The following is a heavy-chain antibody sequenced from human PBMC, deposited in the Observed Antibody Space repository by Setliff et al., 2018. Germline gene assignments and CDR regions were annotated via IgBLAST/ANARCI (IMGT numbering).Heavy chain of an antibody. CDR1: GGSFSGYQ. CDR2: INHSGST. V-gene: IGHV4-34*01. J-gene: IGHJ2*01. D-gene: IGHD2-21*01. Sequence: LSLTCVVYGGSFSGYQWSWIRQPPGKGLEWVGEINHSGSTNYNPSLKSRVSISVEKSKNQFSLKLTSVTAADTAVYYCARAQVVFAISAPVWYFEVWGRGTQVTVSS. CDR3: ARAQVVFAISAPVWYFEV.